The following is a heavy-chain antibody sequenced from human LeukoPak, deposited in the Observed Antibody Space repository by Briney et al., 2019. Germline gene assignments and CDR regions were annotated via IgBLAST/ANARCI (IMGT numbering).Heavy chain of an antibody. V-gene: IGHV4-4*09. Sequence: PSETLSLTCTVSGGSITDHYWSWIRQPPGKGPELTGHIHSTGNTFYKPSLKSRITISLDTSRNQFSLKLSSVTAADTAVYYCARAMDYYDSSGYYGNFDYWGQGTLVTVSS. J-gene: IGHJ4*02. CDR2: IHSTGNT. CDR1: GGSITDHY. CDR3: ARAMDYYDSSGYYGNFDY. D-gene: IGHD3-22*01.